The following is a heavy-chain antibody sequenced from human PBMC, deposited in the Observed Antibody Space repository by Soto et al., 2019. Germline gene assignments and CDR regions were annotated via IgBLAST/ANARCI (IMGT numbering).Heavy chain of an antibody. CDR1: GGSINNYY. CDR3: ARPFDY. J-gene: IGHJ4*02. V-gene: IGHV4-59*08. CDR2: IYYSGST. Sequence: SETLSLTCTVSGGSINNYYWSWIRQPPGKGLEWIGYIYYSGSTHYNPSLKSRVTISVDTSKNQFSLKLISVTAADTAIYYCARPFDYWGQGTLVT.